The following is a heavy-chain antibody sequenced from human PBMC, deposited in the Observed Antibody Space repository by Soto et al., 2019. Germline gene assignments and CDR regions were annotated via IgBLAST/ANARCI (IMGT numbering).Heavy chain of an antibody. CDR3: ASRAGGYTSYYYYMDV. D-gene: IGHD6-13*01. Sequence: ASVKVSCKASGGTFSSYTISWVRQAPGQGLEWMGRIIPILGIANYAQKFQGRVTITADKSTSTAYMELSSLRSEDTAVYYCASRAGGYTSYYYYMDVWGKGTTVTVSS. V-gene: IGHV1-69*02. CDR1: GGTFSSYT. J-gene: IGHJ6*03. CDR2: IIPILGIA.